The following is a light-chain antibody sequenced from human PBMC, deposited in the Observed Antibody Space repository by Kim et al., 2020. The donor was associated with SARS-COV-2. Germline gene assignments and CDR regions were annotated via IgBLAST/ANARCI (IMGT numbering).Light chain of an antibody. CDR2: GKN. CDR1: SLRSYY. Sequence: ALGQKVRITCQGNSLRSYYASWYQQKPGQAPVLVIYGKNNRPSGIPDRFSGSSSGNTASLTITGAQAEDEADYYCNSRDSSGNHYVFGTGTKVTVL. CDR3: NSRDSSGNHYV. V-gene: IGLV3-19*01. J-gene: IGLJ1*01.